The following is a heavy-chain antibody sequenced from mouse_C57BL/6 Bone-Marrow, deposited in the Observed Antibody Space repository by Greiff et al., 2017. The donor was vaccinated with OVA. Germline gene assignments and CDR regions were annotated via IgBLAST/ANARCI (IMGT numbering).Heavy chain of an antibody. D-gene: IGHD1-1*01. CDR1: GYTFTDYY. J-gene: IGHJ2*01. V-gene: IGHV1-19*01. CDR3: ARGGYYGSREAY. Sequence: VQLQQSGPVLVKPGASVKMSCKASGYTFTDYYMNWVKQSHGKSLEWIGVINPYNGGTSYNQKFKGKATLTVDKSSSTAYMELNSLTYEDAEVYYCARGGYYGSREAYWGQGTTLTVSS. CDR2: INPYNGGT.